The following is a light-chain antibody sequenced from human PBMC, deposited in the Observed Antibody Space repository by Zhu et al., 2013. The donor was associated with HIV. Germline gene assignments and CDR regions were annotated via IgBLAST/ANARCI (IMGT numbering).Light chain of an antibody. CDR2: GAS. V-gene: IGKV3-15*01. J-gene: IGKJ1*01. CDR1: QSVSGN. CDR3: QQYNNWPPT. Sequence: EIVMTQSPATVSVSPGERATLSCRASQSVSGNLAWYQQKPGQAPRLLIYGASTRATGIPARFSGSGSGTEFTLTISLQSEDFAVYYCQQYNNWPPTFGQGTKVEIK.